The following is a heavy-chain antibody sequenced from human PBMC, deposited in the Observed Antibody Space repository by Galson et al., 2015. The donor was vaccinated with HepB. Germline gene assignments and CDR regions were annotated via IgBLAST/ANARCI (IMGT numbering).Heavy chain of an antibody. CDR1: GFTFSSYA. D-gene: IGHD3-22*01. Sequence: SLRLSCAASGFTFSSYAMHWVRQAPGKGLEWVAVISYDGSNKYYADSVKGRFTISRDNSKNTLYLQMNSLRAEDTAVYYCARGSDYYYDSSGYPPTGDYWGQGTLVTVSS. CDR2: ISYDGSNK. J-gene: IGHJ4*02. CDR3: ARGSDYYYDSSGYPPTGDY. V-gene: IGHV3-30*04.